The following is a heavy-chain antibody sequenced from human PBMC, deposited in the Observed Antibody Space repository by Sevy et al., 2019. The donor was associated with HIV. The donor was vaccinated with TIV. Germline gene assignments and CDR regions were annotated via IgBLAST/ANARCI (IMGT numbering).Heavy chain of an antibody. Sequence: GGSLRLSCAASGFTFSSYWMSWVRQAPGKGLEWVANIKQDGSEKYYLDSVKGRFTISRDNAKNSLYLQMNSLRAEDTAVYYCARSLYDFWSGYVGDYFDYWGQGTLVTVSS. D-gene: IGHD3-3*01. CDR1: GFTFSSYW. CDR3: ARSLYDFWSGYVGDYFDY. V-gene: IGHV3-7*01. CDR2: IKQDGSEK. J-gene: IGHJ4*02.